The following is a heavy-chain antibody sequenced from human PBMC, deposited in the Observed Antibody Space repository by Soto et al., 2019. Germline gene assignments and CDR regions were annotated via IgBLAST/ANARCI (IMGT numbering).Heavy chain of an antibody. CDR1: GFTFSSYA. V-gene: IGHV3-23*01. Sequence: GGSLRLSCTASGFTFSSYAMSWVRQAPGKGQEWDSGNSGSGGSTYYAESVKGRFTISRDNSKNTLYLQMNSLRDVDTAVYYCAKDGHSSGWYYFDYWGQGTLVTVSS. J-gene: IGHJ4*02. CDR3: AKDGHSSGWYYFDY. CDR2: NSGSGGST. D-gene: IGHD6-19*01.